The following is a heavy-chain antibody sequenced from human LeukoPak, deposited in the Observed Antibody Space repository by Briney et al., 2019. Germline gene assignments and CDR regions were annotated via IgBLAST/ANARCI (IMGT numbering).Heavy chain of an antibody. CDR1: GFTFSRYG. J-gene: IGHJ3*02. Sequence: PGGALRLSCAASGFTFSRYGMHWVRQAPGRGLEGVAVIWYDGGNKYYARPVKSRFTIPRDNSQNPLYLQKTSRRAEDTAVYYCARDLGIGAFDIWGQRTIVTVSS. V-gene: IGHV3-33*01. CDR3: ARDLGIGAFDI. CDR2: IWYDGGNK. D-gene: IGHD6-13*01.